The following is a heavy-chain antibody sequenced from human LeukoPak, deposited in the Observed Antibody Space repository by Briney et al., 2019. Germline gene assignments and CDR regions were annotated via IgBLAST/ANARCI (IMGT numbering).Heavy chain of an antibody. CDR3: AKAMGITMIVVVITPDFDY. J-gene: IGHJ4*02. D-gene: IGHD3-22*01. Sequence: PGGSLRLSCAASGFTFSSYAMSWVRQAPGKGLEWVSAISGSGSSTYYADSVKGRFTISRDNSKNTLYLQMNSLRAEDTAVYYCAKAMGITMIVVVITPDFDYWGQGTLVTVSS. CDR1: GFTFSSYA. V-gene: IGHV3-23*01. CDR2: ISGSGSST.